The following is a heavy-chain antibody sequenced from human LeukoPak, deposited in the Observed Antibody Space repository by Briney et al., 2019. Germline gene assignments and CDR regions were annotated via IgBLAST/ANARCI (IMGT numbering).Heavy chain of an antibody. CDR3: ARDPAAGTAY. CDR2: ISSSSSYI. J-gene: IGHJ4*02. V-gene: IGHV3-21*01. CDR1: GFTFGSYS. Sequence: GGSLRLSCAASGFTFGSYSMNWVRQAPGKGLEWVSSISSSSSYIYYADSVKGRFTISRDNAKNSLYLQMNSLRAEDTAVYYCARDPAAGTAYWGQGTLVTVSS. D-gene: IGHD6-13*01.